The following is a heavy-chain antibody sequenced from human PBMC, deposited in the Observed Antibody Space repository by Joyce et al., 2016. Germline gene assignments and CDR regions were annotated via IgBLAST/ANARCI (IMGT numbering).Heavy chain of an antibody. V-gene: IGHV5-10-1*03. CDR1: GYTFVNYW. CDR3: ARHRGGGNFVPFDY. J-gene: IGHJ4*02. D-gene: IGHD4-23*01. CDR2: IDPNDPGT. Sequence: EDHLVQSGAEMKKPGESLRISCMVSGYTFVNYWISWVRQMPGKGLEWMGRIDPNDPGTDYRPSFQGNVTISADKSISTAYLQWSSLKASDTAIYYCARHRGGGNFVPFDYWGQGTLVTVSS.